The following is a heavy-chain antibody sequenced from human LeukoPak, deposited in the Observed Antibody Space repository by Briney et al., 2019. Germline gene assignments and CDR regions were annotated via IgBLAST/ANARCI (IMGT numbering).Heavy chain of an antibody. Sequence: GASVKVSCKASGYTFTGYYIHCVRQAPGQGLEWMGWINPNSGDTTYVGKFQGRVTVTSDTSISTVYLELSRLRSDDTAVYYCARDSGFIYASGSFSRNAIDIWGQGTMVTVAS. CDR1: GYTFTGYY. D-gene: IGHD3-10*01. V-gene: IGHV1-2*02. J-gene: IGHJ3*02. CDR2: INPNSGDT. CDR3: ARDSGFIYASGSFSRNAIDI.